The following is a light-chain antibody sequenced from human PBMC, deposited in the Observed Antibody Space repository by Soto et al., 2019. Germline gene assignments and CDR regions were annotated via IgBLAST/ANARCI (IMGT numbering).Light chain of an antibody. V-gene: IGLV2-14*01. CDR3: SSYTSSSTYV. J-gene: IGLJ1*01. CDR2: EVS. CDR1: SSDVGGYNY. Sequence: QSALTQPASVSGSPGQSITISCTGTSSDVGGYNYVSWYQQHPGKAPKLMIYEVSNRPSGVSNRLSGSKSGNTASLTISGLQAEVEADYYCSSYTSSSTYVFGTGTKVTVL.